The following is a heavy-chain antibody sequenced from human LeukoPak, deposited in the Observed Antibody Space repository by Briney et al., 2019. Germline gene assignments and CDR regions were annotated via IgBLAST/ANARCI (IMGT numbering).Heavy chain of an antibody. J-gene: IGHJ4*02. CDR2: IPYDGRNK. CDR3: VKDCGLGGSRDY. D-gene: IGHD1-26*01. V-gene: IGHV3-30*02. CDR1: GFTFKSYG. Sequence: PGGSLRLPCAASGFTFKSYGMHWVRQAPGKGLEWVTFIPYDGRNKNYADSVRGRFTISRDNSKNTVYLQMNSLRTEDTAMYYCVKDCGLGGSRDYWGQGTLVTVSS.